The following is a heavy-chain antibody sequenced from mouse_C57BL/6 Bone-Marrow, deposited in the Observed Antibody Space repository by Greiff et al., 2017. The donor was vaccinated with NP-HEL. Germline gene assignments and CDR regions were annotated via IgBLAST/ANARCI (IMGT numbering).Heavy chain of an antibody. V-gene: IGHV1-9*01. CDR3: ARPKGRLRFAY. J-gene: IGHJ3*01. CDR2: ILPGSGST. CDR1: GYTFTGYW. Sequence: QVQLQQSGAELMKPGASVKLSCKATGYTFTGYWIEWVKQRPGHGLEWIGEILPGSGSTNYNEKFKGKATFTADTPSNTAYMQLSSLTTEDSAIYYCARPKGRLRFAYWGQGTLVTVSA. D-gene: IGHD3-2*02.